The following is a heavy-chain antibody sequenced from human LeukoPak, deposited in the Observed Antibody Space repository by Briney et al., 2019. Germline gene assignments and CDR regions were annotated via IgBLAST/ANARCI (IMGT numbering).Heavy chain of an antibody. J-gene: IGHJ4*02. V-gene: IGHV3-30*03. D-gene: IGHD1-26*01. Sequence: GGSLRLSCAASGFTFSSYGMHWVRQAPGKGLEWVAVISYDGSNEYYADSVKGRFTIPRDNSKNTLYLQMNSLRAEDTAVYYCATPIVGAYIDYWGQGTLVTVSS. CDR2: ISYDGSNE. CDR1: GFTFSSYG. CDR3: ATPIVGAYIDY.